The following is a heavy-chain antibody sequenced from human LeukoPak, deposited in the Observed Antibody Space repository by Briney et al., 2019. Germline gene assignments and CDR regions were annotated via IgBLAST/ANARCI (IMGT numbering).Heavy chain of an antibody. CDR3: ARLTHYYDSSGYLDY. J-gene: IGHJ4*02. CDR1: GGSISGYY. Sequence: SETLSLTCTVSGGSISGYYRSWIRQPAGKGLEWIGRIYPSGSTNYNPSLKSRVTISVDTSKNQFSLKLSSVTAADTAVYYCARLTHYYDSSGYLDYWGQGTLVTVSS. D-gene: IGHD3-22*01. CDR2: IYPSGST. V-gene: IGHV4-4*07.